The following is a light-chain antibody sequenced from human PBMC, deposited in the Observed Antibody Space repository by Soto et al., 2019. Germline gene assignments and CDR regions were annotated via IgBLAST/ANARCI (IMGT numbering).Light chain of an antibody. V-gene: IGKV1-13*02. Sequence: AIQVTQSPCSLSASVGDRVTITCRASQDIRGALAWYQQKPGKAPKLLIYDVSTLENEVPSRFSGSSSGTQFTLTISSLQPEDFGTYYCQQFNSYPITFGHGTRLEIK. CDR1: QDIRGA. J-gene: IGKJ5*01. CDR3: QQFNSYPIT. CDR2: DVS.